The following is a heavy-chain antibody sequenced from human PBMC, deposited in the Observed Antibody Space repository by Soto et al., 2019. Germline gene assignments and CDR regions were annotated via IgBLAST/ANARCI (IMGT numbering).Heavy chain of an antibody. J-gene: IGHJ6*02. CDR1: GGSISSSSYY. Sequence: PSETLSLTCTVSGGSISSSSYYWGWIRQPPGKGLEWIGSIYYSGSTYYNPSLKSRVTISVDTSKNQFSLKLSSVTAADTAVYYCARQGITLVRGVINGGGYYYYYGMDVWGQGTTVTVSS. V-gene: IGHV4-39*01. CDR2: IYYSGST. CDR3: ARQGITLVRGVINGGGYYYYYGMDV. D-gene: IGHD3-10*01.